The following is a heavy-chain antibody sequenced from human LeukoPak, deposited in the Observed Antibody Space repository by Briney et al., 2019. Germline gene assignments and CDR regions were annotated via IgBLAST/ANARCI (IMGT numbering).Heavy chain of an antibody. Sequence: GGSLRLSCAASGFTFSSYAMSWVRQAPGKGLEWVSAISGSGGSTYYADSVKGRFTISRDNSKNTLYLQMNSLRAEDTAVYYCARDRPYSSSWYGHHDAFDIWGQGTMVTVSS. J-gene: IGHJ3*02. CDR2: ISGSGGST. CDR1: GFTFSSYA. V-gene: IGHV3-23*01. CDR3: ARDRPYSSSWYGHHDAFDI. D-gene: IGHD6-13*01.